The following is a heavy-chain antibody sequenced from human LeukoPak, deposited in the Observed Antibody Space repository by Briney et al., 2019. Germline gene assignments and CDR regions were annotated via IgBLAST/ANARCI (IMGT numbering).Heavy chain of an antibody. V-gene: IGHV1-18*01. CDR2: ISAYNGNT. CDR1: GYTFTSYG. Sequence: ASVKVSCKASGYTFTSYGISWVRQAPGQGPEWMGWISAYNGNTNYAQKLQGRVTLTRDTSTSTVYMELSSLRSEDTAVYYCASFAGSFVADYWGQGTLVTVSS. CDR3: ASFAGSFVADY. D-gene: IGHD1-26*01. J-gene: IGHJ4*02.